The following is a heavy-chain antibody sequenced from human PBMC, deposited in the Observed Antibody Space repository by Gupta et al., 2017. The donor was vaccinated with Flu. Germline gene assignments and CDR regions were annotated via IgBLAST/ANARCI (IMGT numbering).Heavy chain of an antibody. Sequence: QLVQSGAAVKKPASSVMVSCKSSGGTFSRYAISCVRQDSGHGLERMGGLIPIMGTANYAQKIQGRVTNTADESTSTAYMELSSLRSEDKAVYYCARGCSSTSCYRGYYYGMDVWGQGTTVTVSS. V-gene: IGHV1-69*01. D-gene: IGHD2-2*02. CDR1: GGTFSRYA. J-gene: IGHJ6*02. CDR2: LIPIMGTA. CDR3: ARGCSSTSCYRGYYYGMDV.